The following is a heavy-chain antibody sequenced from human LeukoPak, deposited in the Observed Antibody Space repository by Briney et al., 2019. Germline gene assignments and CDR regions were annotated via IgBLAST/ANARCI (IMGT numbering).Heavy chain of an antibody. J-gene: IGHJ4*02. D-gene: IGHD4-17*01. V-gene: IGHV3-74*01. CDR2: INSDGSST. Sequence: PGGSLRLSCAASGFTFSSYWMHWVRQAPGKGLVWVSRINSDGSSTSYADSVKGRFTISRDNSKNTLYLQMNSLRAEDTAVYYCAKGYSARRKTTVTTDYFDYWGQGTLVTVSS. CDR1: GFTFSSYW. CDR3: AKGYSARRKTTVTTDYFDY.